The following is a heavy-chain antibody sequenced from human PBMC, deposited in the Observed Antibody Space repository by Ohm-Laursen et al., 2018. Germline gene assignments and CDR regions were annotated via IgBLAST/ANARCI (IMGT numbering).Heavy chain of an antibody. D-gene: IGHD2-21*02. CDR3: AKVFKRCGGDCPYYFDY. Sequence: SLRLSCAASGFTVSDNYMNWVRQAPGKGLEWVSVIYSGGGTYYADSVKGRFTISRDNSKSTLYLQMNSLGAEDTAVYYCAKVFKRCGGDCPYYFDYWGQGTLVTVSS. V-gene: IGHV3-53*01. CDR1: GFTVSDNY. CDR2: IYSGGGT. J-gene: IGHJ4*02.